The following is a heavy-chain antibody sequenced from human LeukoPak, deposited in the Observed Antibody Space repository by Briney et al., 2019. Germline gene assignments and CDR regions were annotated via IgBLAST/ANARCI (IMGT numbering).Heavy chain of an antibody. D-gene: IGHD3-22*01. CDR3: ARVPPDYYDSSGYYYYYHMDV. CDR1: GFTFSSYA. Sequence: GGSLRLSCAASGFTFSSYAIYWVRQAPGKGLEWVAVIPYDGSNKYYADSVKGRFTISRDNSKNTLYLHMNSLRAEDTAVYYCARVPPDYYDSSGYYYYYHMDVWGKGTTVTVSS. CDR2: IPYDGSNK. V-gene: IGHV3-30*04. J-gene: IGHJ6*03.